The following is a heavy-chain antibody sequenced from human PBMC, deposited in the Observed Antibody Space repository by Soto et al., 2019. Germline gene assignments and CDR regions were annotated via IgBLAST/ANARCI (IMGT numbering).Heavy chain of an antibody. D-gene: IGHD3-10*01. V-gene: IGHV4-4*03. CDR1: GGSISSSNW. CDR2: IYHSGST. J-gene: IGHJ4*02. CDR3: ARDIAVRGVIMRSTEYYFDY. Sequence: LRETLSLTCAVSGGSISSSNWWSWVRQPPGKGLEWIGEIYHSGSTNYNPSLKSRVTISVDKSKNQFSLKLSSVTAADTAVYYCARDIAVRGVIMRSTEYYFDYWGQGTLVTVSS.